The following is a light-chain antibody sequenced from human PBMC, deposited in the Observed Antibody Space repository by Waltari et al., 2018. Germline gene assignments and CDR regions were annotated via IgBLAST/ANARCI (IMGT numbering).Light chain of an antibody. V-gene: IGKV1-5*03. CDR1: QSLTGS. CDR2: RAS. J-gene: IGKJ1*01. CDR3: QQYTTYPWT. Sequence: DIQMTQSPSTLSASVGDRVTVTCRASQSLTGSLAWFQQKPGKVPELLIYRASTLKKGVPSRFSGSGSGTEFTLTISSLQPDDFATYYCQQYTTYPWTFGPGTKVEI.